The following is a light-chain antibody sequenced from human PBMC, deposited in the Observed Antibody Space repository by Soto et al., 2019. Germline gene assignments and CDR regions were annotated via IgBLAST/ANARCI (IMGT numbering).Light chain of an antibody. J-gene: IGLJ1*01. V-gene: IGLV2-23*02. CDR1: SSDVGSYNL. CDR3: CSYAGSSIPYV. CDR2: EVS. Sequence: QSVLTQAASVSGSPGQSISISCTGTSSDVGSYNLVSWYQQHPGKAPKLMIYEVSKRPSGVSNRFSGSKSGNTASLTISGLQAEDEADYYCCSYAGSSIPYVFGTGTKVTV.